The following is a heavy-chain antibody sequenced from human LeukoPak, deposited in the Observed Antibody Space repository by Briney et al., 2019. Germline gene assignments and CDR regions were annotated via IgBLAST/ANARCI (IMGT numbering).Heavy chain of an antibody. CDR1: GYTFTDYY. Sequence: ASVKVSCKASGYTFTDYYIHWVRQAPGQGLEWMGWINPNSSDTKNPQKFQGRVTMTRDTSISTAYMELSRLRSDDTAVYYCAREYYFDYWGQGTLVTVSS. J-gene: IGHJ4*02. CDR3: AREYYFDY. V-gene: IGHV1-2*02. CDR2: INPNSSDT.